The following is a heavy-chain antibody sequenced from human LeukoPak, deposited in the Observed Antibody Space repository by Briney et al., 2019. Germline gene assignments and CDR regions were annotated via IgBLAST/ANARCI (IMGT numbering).Heavy chain of an antibody. CDR2: IYYSGST. CDR3: ARGPLLRGFDP. V-gene: IGHV4-59*08. Sequence: SETLSLTCTVSGGSISRYYWSWIRQPPGKGLEWIAYIYYSGSTNYNPSLKSRVTISIDTSKNQFSLKLSSVTAADTAVYYCARGPLLRGFDPWGQGTLVTVSS. CDR1: GGSISRYY. J-gene: IGHJ5*02.